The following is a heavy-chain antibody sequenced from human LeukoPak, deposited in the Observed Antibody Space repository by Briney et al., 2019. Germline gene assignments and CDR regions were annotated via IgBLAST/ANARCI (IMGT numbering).Heavy chain of an antibody. D-gene: IGHD3-10*02. CDR3: AELGITMIGGV. V-gene: IGHV3-48*03. Sequence: GGSLRLSCAASGFTFSNYEMNWVRQAPGEGLEWISYISSSGSSVKYADSVKGRFTISRDNAKNSLYLQMNSLRAEDTAVYYCAELGITMIGGVWGKGTTVTISS. CDR1: GFTFSNYE. CDR2: ISSSGSSV. J-gene: IGHJ6*04.